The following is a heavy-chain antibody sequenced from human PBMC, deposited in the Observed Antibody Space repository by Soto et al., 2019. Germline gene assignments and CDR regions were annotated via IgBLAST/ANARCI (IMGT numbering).Heavy chain of an antibody. CDR2: IKSKSDGGTT. V-gene: IGHV3-15*01. D-gene: IGHD5-12*01. Sequence: GGSLRLSCAASGFTFSNAWMSWVRQAPGKGLEWVGRIKSKSDGGTTDYAAPVKGRVAISRDDSSNTLYLQMDSLKTEDTAVYYCAAWDISNPWGQGTLVTVSS. CDR3: AAWDISNP. CDR1: GFTFSNAW. J-gene: IGHJ4*02.